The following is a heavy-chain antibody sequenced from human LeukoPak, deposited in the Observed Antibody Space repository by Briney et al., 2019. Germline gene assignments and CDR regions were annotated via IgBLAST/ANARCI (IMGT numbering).Heavy chain of an antibody. V-gene: IGHV3-23*01. CDR3: AKVEYSYGYRNNMDV. Sequence: PGGSLRLSCAASGFTFSSYAMSWVRQAPGKGLEWVSAISGSGGSTYYADSVKGRFTISRDNSKNTLYLQMNSLRAEDTAVYYCAKVEYSYGYRNNMDVWGKGTTVTVSS. CDR2: ISGSGGST. D-gene: IGHD5-18*01. J-gene: IGHJ6*03. CDR1: GFTFSSYA.